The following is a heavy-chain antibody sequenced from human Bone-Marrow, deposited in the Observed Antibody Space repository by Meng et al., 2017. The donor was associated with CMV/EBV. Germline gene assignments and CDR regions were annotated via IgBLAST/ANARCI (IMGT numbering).Heavy chain of an antibody. CDR1: GYTFTGYY. Sequence: ASVKVSCKASGYTFTGYYMHWVRQAPGQGLEWMGWINPNSGGTNYAQKFQGRVTMTRDTSISTAYMELSSLRSEDTAVYYCAGGVSGSYASHFDYWGQGTLVTVSS. D-gene: IGHD1-26*01. CDR2: INPNSGGT. V-gene: IGHV1-2*02. J-gene: IGHJ4*02. CDR3: AGGVSGSYASHFDY.